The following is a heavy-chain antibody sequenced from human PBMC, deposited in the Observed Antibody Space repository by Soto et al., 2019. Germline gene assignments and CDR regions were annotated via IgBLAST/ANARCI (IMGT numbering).Heavy chain of an antibody. CDR3: AISTYCNGGSCYPQY. V-gene: IGHV3-30*03. D-gene: IGHD2-15*01. CDR1: GFTFSDYG. Sequence: PGGSLRLSCEGPGFTFSDYGFHWVRQAPGKGLEWVAMISYDGSGRYYRDSVQGRFTISRDDSKNTVFLQMNSLRTEDTAMYYCAISTYCNGGSCYPQYWGPGTLVTVSS. CDR2: ISYDGSGR. J-gene: IGHJ4*02.